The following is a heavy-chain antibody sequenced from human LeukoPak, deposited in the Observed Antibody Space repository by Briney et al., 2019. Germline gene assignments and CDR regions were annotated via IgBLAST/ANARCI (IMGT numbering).Heavy chain of an antibody. CDR3: ARDHWGLARELIVVVPAAMPNYYYYGMDV. Sequence: SVNVSCTASGGTFSSYAISWVRQAPGQGLEWMGGIIPIFGTANYAQKFQGRVTITADESTSTAYMELSSLRSEDTAVYYCARDHWGLARELIVVVPAAMPNYYYYGMDVWGQGTTVTVSS. CDR2: IIPIFGTA. D-gene: IGHD2-2*01. V-gene: IGHV1-69*13. CDR1: GGTFSSYA. J-gene: IGHJ6*02.